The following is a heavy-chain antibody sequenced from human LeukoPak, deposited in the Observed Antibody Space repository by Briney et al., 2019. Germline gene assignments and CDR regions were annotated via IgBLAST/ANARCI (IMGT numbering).Heavy chain of an antibody. D-gene: IGHD1-26*01. CDR1: GFTFSSYA. Sequence: QSGGSLRLSCAASGFTFSSYAMHWVRQAPGKGLVWVSRINSDGSTTNYADSVKGRFTISRDNAKNTLYLQMNSLRAEDTAVYYCARDGIVGATNFDYWGQGTLVTVSS. J-gene: IGHJ4*02. CDR2: INSDGSTT. CDR3: ARDGIVGATNFDY. V-gene: IGHV3-74*01.